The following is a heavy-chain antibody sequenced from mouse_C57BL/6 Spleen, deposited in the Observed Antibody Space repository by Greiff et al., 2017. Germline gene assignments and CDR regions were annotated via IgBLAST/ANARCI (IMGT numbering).Heavy chain of an antibody. V-gene: IGHV1-82*01. Sequence: VQLQQSGPELVKPGASVKISCKASGYAFSSSWMNWVKPRPGKGLEWIGRIYPGDGDTNYNGKFKGKATLTADKSSSTAYMQLSSLTSEDSAVYFCAREGGIYAMDYWGQGTSVTVSS. D-gene: IGHD1-1*02. J-gene: IGHJ4*01. CDR1: GYAFSSSW. CDR2: IYPGDGDT. CDR3: AREGGIYAMDY.